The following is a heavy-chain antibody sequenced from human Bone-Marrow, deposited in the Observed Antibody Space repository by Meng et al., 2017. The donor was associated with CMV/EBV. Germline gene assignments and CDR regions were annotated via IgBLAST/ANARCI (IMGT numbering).Heavy chain of an antibody. CDR1: GGTFSSYT. CDR3: AEGSSSSGRYYYYGMDV. Sequence: SVKVSCKASGGTFSSYTISWVRQAPGQGLERMGRIIPILGIANYAQKFQGRVTITADKSTSTAYMELSSLRSEDTAVYYCAEGSSSSGRYYYYGMDVWGQGTTVTVSS. V-gene: IGHV1-69*02. D-gene: IGHD6-6*01. J-gene: IGHJ6*02. CDR2: IIPILGIA.